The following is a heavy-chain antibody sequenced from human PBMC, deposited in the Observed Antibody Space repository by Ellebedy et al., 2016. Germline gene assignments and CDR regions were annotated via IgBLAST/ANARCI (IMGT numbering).Heavy chain of an antibody. CDR1: GGSISRYY. J-gene: IGHJ4*02. Sequence: SETLSLTCTVSGGSISRYYWSWIRQPPGKGLEWFGYIYXSWSTNYNPSLKSRLTISVDTSKNQFSLKLSSVTAADTAVYYCARTYYDFWSGFSEPYYFDYWGQGTLVTVSS. D-gene: IGHD3-3*01. CDR3: ARTYYDFWSGFSEPYYFDY. V-gene: IGHV4-59*01. CDR2: IYXSWST.